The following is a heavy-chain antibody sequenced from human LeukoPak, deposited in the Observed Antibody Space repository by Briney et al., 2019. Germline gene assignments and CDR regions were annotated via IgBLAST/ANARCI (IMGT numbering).Heavy chain of an antibody. J-gene: IGHJ1*01. CDR3: ACRDLTSTWSFP. V-gene: IGHV5-51*07. CDR1: EYSFINYW. D-gene: IGHD6-13*01. CDR2: IYPGDSRV. Sequence: GESLKISCQGFEYSFINYWIGWVHQVPGKGMEWMGVIYPGDSRVRYNPSFQGQVTLSVDNSINTAYSYWVSLRASYTAMYYCACRDLTSTWSFPWGQGTLVTVSS.